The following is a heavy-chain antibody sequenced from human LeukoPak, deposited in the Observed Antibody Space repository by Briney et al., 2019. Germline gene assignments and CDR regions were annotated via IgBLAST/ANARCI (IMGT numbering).Heavy chain of an antibody. CDR2: INPSGGST. J-gene: IGHJ3*02. CDR1: GYTFTSYY. V-gene: IGHV1-46*03. CDR3: ARVSCSSTSCSHAFDI. D-gene: IGHD2-2*01. Sequence: ASVKVSCKASGYTFTSYYMHWVRQAPGQGLEWMGIINPSGGSTSYAQKFQGRVTMTRDTSTSTVYMELSSPRSEDTAVYYCARVSCSSTSCSHAFDIWGQGTMVTVSS.